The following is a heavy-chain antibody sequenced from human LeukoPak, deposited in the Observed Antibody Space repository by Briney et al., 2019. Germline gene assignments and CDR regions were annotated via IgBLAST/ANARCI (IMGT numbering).Heavy chain of an antibody. CDR3: ARVGSSSWYDY. Sequence: SETLSLTCTASGGTISSYYWSWIRQPPGKGLEWIGYIYYSGSTNYNPSLKSRVTISVDTSKNQCSLKLSSVTAADTAVYYWARVGSSSWYDYWGQGTLVTVSS. J-gene: IGHJ4*02. CDR2: IYYSGST. D-gene: IGHD6-13*01. CDR1: GGTISSYY. V-gene: IGHV4-59*01.